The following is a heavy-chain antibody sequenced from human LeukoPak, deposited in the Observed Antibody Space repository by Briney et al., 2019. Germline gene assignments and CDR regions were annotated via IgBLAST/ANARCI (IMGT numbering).Heavy chain of an antibody. V-gene: IGHV3-48*02. CDR1: GFTFSIYS. D-gene: IGHD3-10*01. CDR3: ARSSGSYYNHDH. Sequence: GGSLRLSCVAPGFTFSIYSMNWVRQAPGKGLEWVSYISSSSSTIFYADSVKGRFTVSRDNAKNSLYLQMNSLRDEDTPVYYCARSSGSYYNHDHWGQGTLVTVSS. CDR2: ISSSSSTI. J-gene: IGHJ4*02.